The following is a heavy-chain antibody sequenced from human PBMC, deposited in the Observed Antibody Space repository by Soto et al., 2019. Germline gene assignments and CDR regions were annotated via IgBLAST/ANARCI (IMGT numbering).Heavy chain of an antibody. CDR1: GFTFSSYW. V-gene: IGHV3-7*05. Sequence: PGGSLRLSCAASGFTFSSYWMSWVRQAPGKGLEWVANVKEDGSEKYYVDSVKGRFTISRDNAKNSLYLQMNSLRAEDTAVYYCARGGGRVAARTHPESYGRDVWGQGTTVTVSS. CDR3: ARGGGRVAARTHPESYGRDV. J-gene: IGHJ6*01. D-gene: IGHD2-15*01. CDR2: VKEDGSEK.